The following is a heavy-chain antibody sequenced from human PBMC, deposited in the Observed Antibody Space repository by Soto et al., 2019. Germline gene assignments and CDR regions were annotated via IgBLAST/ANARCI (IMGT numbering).Heavy chain of an antibody. CDR3: AGGDYYHSSGYYFYYYTMDV. Sequence: SETLSLTCTVSGGSISSSSYYWGWIRQPPGKGLEWIGNVYYGGSTYYNPSLKSRVTISVETSKRQFSLKLSSVTAADTAVYYCAGGDYYHSSGYYFYYYTMDVWGQGTTVTVSS. V-gene: IGHV4-39*01. CDR2: VYYGGST. J-gene: IGHJ6*02. D-gene: IGHD3-22*01. CDR1: GGSISSSSYY.